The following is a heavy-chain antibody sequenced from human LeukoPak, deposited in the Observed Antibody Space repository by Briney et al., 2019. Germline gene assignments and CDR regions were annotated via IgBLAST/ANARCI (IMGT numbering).Heavy chain of an antibody. Sequence: GASVKVSCKASGYTFSTYGINWVRQAPGQGLEWMGWITAHNGDTNYAQKFQGRITMTTDTFTSTAYMELTNLRSDDTAVYYCARDARSGDYYYGMDVWGQGTTVTVSS. J-gene: IGHJ6*02. CDR2: ITAHNGDT. CDR1: GYTFSTYG. V-gene: IGHV1-18*01. CDR3: ARDARSGDYYYGMDV. D-gene: IGHD3-10*01.